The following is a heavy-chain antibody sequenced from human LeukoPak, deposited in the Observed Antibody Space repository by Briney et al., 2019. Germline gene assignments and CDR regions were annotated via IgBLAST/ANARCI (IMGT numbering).Heavy chain of an antibody. CDR3: ARSRGSPNSGEDSFDI. D-gene: IGHD2-15*01. J-gene: IGHJ3*02. CDR1: GFTFSSYA. CDR2: MSYGGTYK. Sequence: GRSLRLSCAASGFTFSSYAMHWVRQAPGKGMGWVAVMSYGGTYKYYAASVKGRFTISRDNSKNTVYLQMNSLRGEDTAVYYCARSRGSPNSGEDSFDIWGQGTVVTVSS. V-gene: IGHV3-30-3*01.